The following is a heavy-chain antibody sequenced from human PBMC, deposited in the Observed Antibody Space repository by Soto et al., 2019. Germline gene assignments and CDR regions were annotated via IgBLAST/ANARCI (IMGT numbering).Heavy chain of an antibody. Sequence: RGESLKISCKGSGYSFTSYWIGWVRQMPGKGLEWMGIIYPGDSDTRYSPSFQGQVTISADKSISTAYLQWSSLKASDTAMYYCARRMGVVRGTYCYYMDVWGKGTTVTVSS. CDR3: ARRMGVVRGTYCYYMDV. CDR1: GYSFTSYW. CDR2: IYPGDSDT. V-gene: IGHV5-51*01. D-gene: IGHD3-10*01. J-gene: IGHJ6*03.